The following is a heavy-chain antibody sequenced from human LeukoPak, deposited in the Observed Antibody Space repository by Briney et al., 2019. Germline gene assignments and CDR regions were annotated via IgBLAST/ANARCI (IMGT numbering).Heavy chain of an antibody. CDR3: ARESADYYDSSGYYYLVYYFDY. D-gene: IGHD3-22*01. CDR1: GHTFTGYY. Sequence: ASVKVSCKASGHTFTGYYMHWVRQAPGQGLEWMGWINPNSGGTNCAQKFQGRVTMTRHTSISTAYMELSRLRSDDTAVYYCARESADYYDSSGYYYLVYYFDYWGQGTLVTVSS. V-gene: IGHV1-2*02. J-gene: IGHJ4*02. CDR2: INPNSGGT.